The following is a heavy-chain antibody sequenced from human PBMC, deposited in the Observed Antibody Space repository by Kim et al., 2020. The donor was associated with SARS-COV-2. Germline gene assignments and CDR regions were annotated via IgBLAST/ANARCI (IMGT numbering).Heavy chain of an antibody. Sequence: KYYADSVKGRFTISRDNSKNTLYLQMDSLRAEDTAVYYCARVLDSSGWDYWGQGTLVTVSS. CDR3: ARVLDSSGWDY. D-gene: IGHD3-22*01. V-gene: IGHV3-33*01. CDR2: K. J-gene: IGHJ4*02.